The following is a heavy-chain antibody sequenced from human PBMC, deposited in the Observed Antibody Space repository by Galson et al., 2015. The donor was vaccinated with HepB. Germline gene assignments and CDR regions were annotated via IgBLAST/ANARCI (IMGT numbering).Heavy chain of an antibody. CDR1: GFTFRDYW. J-gene: IGHJ4*02. Sequence: SLRLSCAASGFTFRDYWLHWVRHAPGKGLVWVSRIRGDGADTNYADSVKGRFAISRDNANSMLYLQMDSLRGEDTAVYFCARDRVLGSGSLDFWGQGALVTVSS. CDR3: ARDRVLGSGSLDF. D-gene: IGHD3-10*01. V-gene: IGHV3-74*01. CDR2: IRGDGADT.